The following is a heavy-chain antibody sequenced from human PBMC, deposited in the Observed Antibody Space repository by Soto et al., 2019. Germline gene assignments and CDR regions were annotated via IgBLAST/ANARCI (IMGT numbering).Heavy chain of an antibody. V-gene: IGHV1-18*01. Sequence: QVQLVQSGAEVKKPGASVKVSCKASGYPFTSYGLRWVRQAPGQGLAWMGWISADNGNKKYAQKLQGRVTMTTDTATSTANMELRSLRSDDTAVDYGARDPGQQLCDYWGQGTLVTVSS. J-gene: IGHJ4*02. D-gene: IGHD6-13*01. CDR3: ARDPGQQLCDY. CDR1: GYPFTSYG. CDR2: ISADNGNK.